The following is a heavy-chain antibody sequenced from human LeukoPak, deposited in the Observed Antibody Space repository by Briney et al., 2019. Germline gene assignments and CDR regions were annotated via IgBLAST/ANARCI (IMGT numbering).Heavy chain of an antibody. J-gene: IGHJ4*02. CDR2: ISWNNGSI. CDR3: AKDIGTTVTTYGIDY. V-gene: IGHV3-9*01. CDR1: GFTFDDYA. D-gene: IGHD4-17*01. Sequence: GRSLRLSCAASGFTFDDYAMHWVRQAPGKGLEWVSGISWNNGSIGYADSVKGRFTISRDNAKNSLYLQMNSLRAEDTALYYCAKDIGTTVTTYGIDYWGQGTLVTVSS.